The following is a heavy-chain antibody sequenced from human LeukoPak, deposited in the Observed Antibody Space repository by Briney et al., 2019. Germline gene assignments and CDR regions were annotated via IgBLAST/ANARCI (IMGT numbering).Heavy chain of an antibody. CDR3: ARDLYRIVVVPHYFDY. V-gene: IGHV3-7*01. J-gene: IGHJ4*02. D-gene: IGHD3-22*01. Sequence: SWVRQAPGKGLEWVANIKQDGSEKYYVDSVKGRFTISRDNAKNSLYLQMNSLRAEDTAVYYCARDLYRIVVVPHYFDYWGQGTLVTVSS. CDR2: IKQDGSEK.